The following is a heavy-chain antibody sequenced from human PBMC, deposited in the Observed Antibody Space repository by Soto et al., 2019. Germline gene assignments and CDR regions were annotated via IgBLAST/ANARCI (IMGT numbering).Heavy chain of an antibody. J-gene: IGHJ4*02. CDR1: GFTFTDFY. V-gene: IGHV3-7*03. Sequence: EVQLVQSGGGLVQPGGSLRLSCVGSGFTFTDFYMNWVRQAPGKGLEWVANIRPDGSETNYVESVKGRFTTSRDKAKISLFRQMNSLRADDTAVYYCAGWGGHDYNYWGQGILVTVSS. D-gene: IGHD4-4*01. CDR3: AGWGGHDYNY. CDR2: IRPDGSET.